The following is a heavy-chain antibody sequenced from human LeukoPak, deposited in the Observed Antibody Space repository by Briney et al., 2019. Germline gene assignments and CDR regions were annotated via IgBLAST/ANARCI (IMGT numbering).Heavy chain of an antibody. CDR2: IYYSGST. J-gene: IGHJ6*03. Sequence: PSETLSLTCTVSGGSISSYYWSWIRQPPGKGLEWIGYIYYSGSTNYNPSLKSRVTISVDTSKNQFSLKLSSVTAADTAVYYCARGRGYSKVDYYYYYYYMDVWGKGTTVTVSS. V-gene: IGHV4-59*12. D-gene: IGHD4-11*01. CDR3: ARGRGYSKVDYYYYYYYMDV. CDR1: GGSISSYY.